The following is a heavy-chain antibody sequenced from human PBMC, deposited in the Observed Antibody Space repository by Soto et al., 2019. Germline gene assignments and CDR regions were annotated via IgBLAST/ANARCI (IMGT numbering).Heavy chain of an antibody. CDR2: ISYDGSNK. Sequence: QVQLVESGGGVVQPGRSLRLSCAASGFTFSSYGMHWVRQAPGKGLEWVAVISYDGSNKYYADSVKGRFTISRDNSKNTLYLQMNSLRAEDTAVYYCAKVGPSPFDYWGQGTLVTVSS. CDR3: AKVGPSPFDY. V-gene: IGHV3-30*18. D-gene: IGHD3-3*01. J-gene: IGHJ4*02. CDR1: GFTFSSYG.